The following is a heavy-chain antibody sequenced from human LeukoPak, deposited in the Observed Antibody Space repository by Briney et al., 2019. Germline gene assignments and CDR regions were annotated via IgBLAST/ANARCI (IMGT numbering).Heavy chain of an antibody. Sequence: GGSLRLSCAASGFTFSSYAMGWVRQAPGKGLEWVSAISGSAGTTYYADSVKGRFTISRDNSKNTLFLQMNSLRAEDTAAYYCAKNYYGSGSSSLDYWGQGTPVTVSS. CDR1: GFTFSSYA. CDR3: AKNYYGSGSSSLDY. V-gene: IGHV3-23*01. J-gene: IGHJ4*02. D-gene: IGHD3-10*01. CDR2: ISGSAGTT.